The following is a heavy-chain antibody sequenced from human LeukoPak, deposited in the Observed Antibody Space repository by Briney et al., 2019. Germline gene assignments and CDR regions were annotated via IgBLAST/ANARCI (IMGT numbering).Heavy chain of an antibody. D-gene: IGHD4-17*01. CDR3: ARDLSYGDYLACYFDY. Sequence: GGSLTLSCAASGFTFSSYGMHWARQAPGKGLEWVAVIWYDGSNKYYAGSVKGRFPISKDNSKNTLYMQMNRLRAEDTAVYYCARDLSYGDYLACYFDYWGQGTLVTVSS. CDR1: GFTFSSYG. CDR2: IWYDGSNK. J-gene: IGHJ4*02. V-gene: IGHV3-33*01.